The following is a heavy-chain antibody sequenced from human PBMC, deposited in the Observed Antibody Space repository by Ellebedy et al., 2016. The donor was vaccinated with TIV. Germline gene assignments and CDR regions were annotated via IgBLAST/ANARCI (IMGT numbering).Heavy chain of an antibody. CDR1: GFAFNNYN. V-gene: IGHV3-48*04. CDR2: ISSDGITT. J-gene: IGHJ4*02. Sequence: GGSLRLSCAASGFAFNNYNMIWVRQATGKGLEWISYISSDGITTDYAGSVKGRFTISRDNARAPVYLQMNSLRAEDTAVYYCARDMGRWLQFLAYWGQGTLVTVSS. CDR3: ARDMGRWLQFLAY. D-gene: IGHD5-24*01.